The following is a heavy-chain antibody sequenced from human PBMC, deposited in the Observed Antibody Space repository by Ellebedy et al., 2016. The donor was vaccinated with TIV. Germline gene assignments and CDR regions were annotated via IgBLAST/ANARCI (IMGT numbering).Heavy chain of an antibody. Sequence: GESLKISCAASGFTFNTYAMSWVRQAPGRGLEWVSVIGGSGESTFYADSVKGRFTISRDNAKNSVYLQMNSLRAEDTAVYYCAGIAGVRFDPWGQGTLVSVSS. CDR3: AGIAGVRFDP. V-gene: IGHV3-23*01. D-gene: IGHD3-10*01. CDR2: IGGSGEST. CDR1: GFTFNTYA. J-gene: IGHJ5*02.